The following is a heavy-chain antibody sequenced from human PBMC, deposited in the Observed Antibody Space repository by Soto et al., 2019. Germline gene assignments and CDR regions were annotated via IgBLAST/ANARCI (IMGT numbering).Heavy chain of an antibody. CDR2: INHSGST. CDR3: ARMADGDYKVAFDI. D-gene: IGHD4-17*01. CDR1: GGSFSGYY. Sequence: SETLSLTCAVYGGSFSGYYRSWIRQPPGKGLEWIGEINHSGSTNYNPSLKRRATISVDTSKNQFSRKLSSVTAADTAVYYCARMADGDYKVAFDIWGQGTMVT. J-gene: IGHJ3*02. V-gene: IGHV4-34*01.